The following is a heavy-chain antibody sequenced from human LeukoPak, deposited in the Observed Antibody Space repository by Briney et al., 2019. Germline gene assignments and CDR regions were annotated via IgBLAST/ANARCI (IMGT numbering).Heavy chain of an antibody. CDR3: ARAIRGSFYASDH. V-gene: IGHV4-59*01. Sequence: SETLSLTRTVSCRYNSSYYYSWIRQPPGKELEWIGYIDYRGNTQYNPSLQSRVTLSVDTSKNQFSLQLGSVTAADTAVYYCARAIRGSFYASDHWGQGTLVTVSS. D-gene: IGHD1-26*01. CDR1: CRYNSSYY. J-gene: IGHJ4*02. CDR2: IDYRGNT.